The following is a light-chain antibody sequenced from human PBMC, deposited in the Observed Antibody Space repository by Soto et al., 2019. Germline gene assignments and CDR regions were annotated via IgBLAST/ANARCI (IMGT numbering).Light chain of an antibody. CDR2: DTS. J-gene: IGLJ2*01. CDR1: TGAVTSGHY. Sequence: QAVATQEPSLTVSPGGTVTRTCGSSTGAVTSGHYPYWFQQKPGQAPRTLIYDTSNKHSWTPARFSGSLLGGKAALTLSGAQPEDEAEYYCLLSYSGASGAEFGGGTKVTVL. CDR3: LLSYSGASGAE. V-gene: IGLV7-46*01.